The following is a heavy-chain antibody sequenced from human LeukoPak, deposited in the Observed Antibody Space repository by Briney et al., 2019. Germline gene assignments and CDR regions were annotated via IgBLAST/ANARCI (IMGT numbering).Heavy chain of an antibody. CDR3: TRRYCSGGSCYSDY. CDR1: GFTFSDSG. J-gene: IGHJ4*02. CDR2: IRSRANSYAT. V-gene: IGHV3-73*01. D-gene: IGHD2-15*01. Sequence: GGSLRLSCAASGFTFSDSGMHWVRQASGKGLEWVGRIRSRANSYATAYAASVGGRFTISRDDSKNTAYLQMNRLRSEDRAVYYCTRRYCSGGSCYSDYWGQGTLVTVSS.